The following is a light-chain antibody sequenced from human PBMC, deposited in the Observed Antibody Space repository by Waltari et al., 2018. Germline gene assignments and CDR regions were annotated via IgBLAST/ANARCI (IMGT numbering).Light chain of an antibody. CDR3: QQYSSFPIT. Sequence: DIQMTQSPSTLSVSMGDSVTITCRASQNIDNWLAWSQQKPGKAPKLLIFTASNLETGVPSKFSGSGSGKEFTLTISTLEPDDFATYYCQQYSSFPITFGHGTRLEIK. CDR2: TAS. V-gene: IGKV1-5*03. J-gene: IGKJ5*01. CDR1: QNIDNW.